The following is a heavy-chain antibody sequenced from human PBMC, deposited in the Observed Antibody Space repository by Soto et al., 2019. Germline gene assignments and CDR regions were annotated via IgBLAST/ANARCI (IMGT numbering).Heavy chain of an antibody. CDR2: TYYSGLT. Sequence: SETLSLTCSVSGGSIRTGVFYWGWIRQPPGKGLEWIGSTYYSGLTFYTPSLKSRVTISVDTSKNQFSLNLDSVTAADTAVYYCARLSAEATVAAGGMDVWGQGTTVNVSS. V-gene: IGHV4-39*01. CDR1: GGSIRTGVFY. J-gene: IGHJ6*02. CDR3: ARLSAEATVAAGGMDV. D-gene: IGHD6-13*01.